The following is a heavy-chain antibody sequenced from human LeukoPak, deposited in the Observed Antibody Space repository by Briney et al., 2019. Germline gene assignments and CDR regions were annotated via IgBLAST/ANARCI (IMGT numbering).Heavy chain of an antibody. V-gene: IGHV3-48*03. Sequence: PGGSLRLSCAASGFTFSNYEMNWVRQAPGKGLEWVSYISRSSGSSIYYADSVKGRFTISRDNAKNSLYLQMNSLRAEDTAVYYCARDLGPDSSGYYSAGLDYWGQGTLVTVSS. CDR3: ARDLGPDSSGYYSAGLDY. CDR2: ISRSSGSSI. J-gene: IGHJ4*02. D-gene: IGHD3-22*01. CDR1: GFTFSNYE.